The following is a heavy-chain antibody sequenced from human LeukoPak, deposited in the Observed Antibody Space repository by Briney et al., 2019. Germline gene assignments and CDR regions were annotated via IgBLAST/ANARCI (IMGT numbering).Heavy chain of an antibody. V-gene: IGHV1-18*01. J-gene: IGHJ6*03. CDR1: RGTFSSYA. CDR3: ARAWGPYYYYYMDV. Sequence: GASVKVSCKASRGTFSSYAITWVRQAPGQGLEWMGWISAYNGNTNYAQKLQGRVTMTTDTSTSTAYMELRSLRSDDTAVYYCARAWGPYYYYYMDVWGKGTTVTVSS. D-gene: IGHD7-27*01. CDR2: ISAYNGNT.